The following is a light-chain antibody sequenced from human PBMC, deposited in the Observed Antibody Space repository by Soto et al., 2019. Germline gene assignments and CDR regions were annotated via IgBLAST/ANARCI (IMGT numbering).Light chain of an antibody. CDR2: SND. CDR1: SSDIGTNT. CDR3: SSYTNINTRACV. Sequence: QSVLTQPPSASGTPGQRVTIYCSGSSSDIGTNTVTWYQHLPGTAPKLLIYSNDQRPSGVPDRFSGSKSGTSASLAISGLQSEDEAEYYCSSYTNINTRACVFGTGTKVTVL. J-gene: IGLJ1*01. V-gene: IGLV1-44*01.